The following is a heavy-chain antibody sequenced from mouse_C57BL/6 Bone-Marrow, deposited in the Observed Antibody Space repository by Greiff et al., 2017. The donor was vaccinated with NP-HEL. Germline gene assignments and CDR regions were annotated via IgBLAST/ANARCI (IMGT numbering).Heavy chain of an antibody. J-gene: IGHJ3*01. Sequence: QVQLKESGAELVKPGASVKISCKASGYEFSNYWMNWVKQRPGKGLEWIGQIYPGDGDTNYNGKFKDKATLTTDKSSITASMQFSRLTSEDSAVYFCARGAYWGQGTLVTVSA. CDR1: GYEFSNYW. CDR2: IYPGDGDT. V-gene: IGHV1-80*01. CDR3: ARGAY.